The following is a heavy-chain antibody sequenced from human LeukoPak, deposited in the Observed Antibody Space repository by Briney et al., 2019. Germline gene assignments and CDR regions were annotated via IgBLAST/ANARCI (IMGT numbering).Heavy chain of an antibody. CDR3: ARILTGLAVAGYYYYYGMDV. J-gene: IGHJ6*02. CDR1: GYSFTSYW. D-gene: IGHD6-19*01. Sequence: GESLKISCKGSGYSFTSYWIGWLRQMPGKGLEWMGIIYPGDSDTRYSPSFQGQVTISADKPISTAYLQWSSLKASDTAMYYCARILTGLAVAGYYYYYGMDVWGQGTTVTVSS. V-gene: IGHV5-51*04. CDR2: IYPGDSDT.